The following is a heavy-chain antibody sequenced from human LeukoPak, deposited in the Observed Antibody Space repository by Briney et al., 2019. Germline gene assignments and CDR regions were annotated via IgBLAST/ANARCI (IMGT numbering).Heavy chain of an antibody. CDR3: AGEASSWRENWFDP. CDR1: GGSISSGSYS. D-gene: IGHD6-13*01. J-gene: IGHJ5*02. V-gene: IGHV4-61*02. Sequence: RASETLSLTCTVSGGSISSGSYSRSWIRQPAGKGLEWIGRIYTSGSTNYNPSLKSRVTISVDTSKNQFSLRLSSGTAADTAVYYCAGEASSWRENWFDPWGQGTLVTVSS. CDR2: IYTSGST.